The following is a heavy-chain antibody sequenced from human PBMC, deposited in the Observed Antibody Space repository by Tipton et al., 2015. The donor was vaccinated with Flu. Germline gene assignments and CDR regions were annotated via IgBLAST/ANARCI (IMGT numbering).Heavy chain of an antibody. J-gene: IGHJ4*02. CDR3: ARGTGYPNTYFDS. D-gene: IGHD5-12*01. CDR2: IHRGGSA. Sequence: GLVKPSETLSLTCSVSGDSISGSYWNWVRQPPGKGLGWIGNIHRGGSALYNPSLSSRVTISADTSKNQFSLKLRSVTAADTAVYYCARGTGYPNTYFDSWGQGTLVTVSS. CDR1: GDSISGSY. V-gene: IGHV4-59*12.